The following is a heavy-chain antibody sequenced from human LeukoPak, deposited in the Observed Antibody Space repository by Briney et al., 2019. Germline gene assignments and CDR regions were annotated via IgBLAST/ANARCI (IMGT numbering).Heavy chain of an antibody. V-gene: IGHV3-30*02. Sequence: PGGSLRLSCAASGFTFSSYGMHWVRQAPGKGLGWVTFIRYDGSNKYYADSVKGRFTISRDNSKNTLYLQMNSLRAEDTAVYYCARDGDRTVPRWGQGTLVTVSS. J-gene: IGHJ4*02. CDR2: IRYDGSNK. CDR3: ARDGDRTVPR. CDR1: GFTFSSYG. D-gene: IGHD4-11*01.